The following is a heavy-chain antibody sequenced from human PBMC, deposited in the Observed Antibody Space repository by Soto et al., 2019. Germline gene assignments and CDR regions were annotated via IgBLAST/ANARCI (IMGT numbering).Heavy chain of an antibody. Sequence: TLSLTCTVSGGSVSSGSYYWSWIRQPPGKGLEWIGYISYSGSTNYNPSLKSRVTISVDTSKNHFSLKLRSVTAADTAVYYCARQYPVTTFRTLFDPWGQGTLVTVSS. CDR1: GGSVSSGSYY. CDR3: ARQYPVTTFRTLFDP. D-gene: IGHD4-17*01. J-gene: IGHJ5*02. CDR2: ISYSGST. V-gene: IGHV4-61*03.